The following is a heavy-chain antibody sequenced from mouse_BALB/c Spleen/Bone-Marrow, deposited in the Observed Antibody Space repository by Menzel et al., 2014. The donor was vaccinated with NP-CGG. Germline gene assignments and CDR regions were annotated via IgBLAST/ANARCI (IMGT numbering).Heavy chain of an antibody. CDR3: ARNYYYASSWSAMDY. CDR1: GYTFTSYW. D-gene: IGHD1-1*01. CDR2: IYPGDGDA. J-gene: IGHJ4*01. V-gene: IGHV1-87*01. Sequence: QVQLQQSGAELARPGASVKLSCKASGYTFTSYWMQWVKQRPGQGLEWIGTIYPGDGDARYTRKFKGKATLTADKSSSTAYMQLSSLASEDSAVYYCARNYYYASSWSAMDYWGQGTSVTVSS.